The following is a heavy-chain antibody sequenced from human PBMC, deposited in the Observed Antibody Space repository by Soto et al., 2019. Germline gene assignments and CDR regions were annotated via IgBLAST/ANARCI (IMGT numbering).Heavy chain of an antibody. Sequence: WGSRRLSCAASGFTFSSYWMSWVRQAPGKGLEWVANIKQDGSEKYYVDSVKGRFTISRDNAKNSLYLQMNSLRAEDTAVYYCARDRLGRSSRHPGYSEYWGKGKLVTVSA. D-gene: IGHD6-13*01. V-gene: IGHV3-7*01. CDR3: ARDRLGRSSRHPGYSEY. CDR1: GFTFSSYW. J-gene: IGHJ4*02. CDR2: IKQDGSEK.